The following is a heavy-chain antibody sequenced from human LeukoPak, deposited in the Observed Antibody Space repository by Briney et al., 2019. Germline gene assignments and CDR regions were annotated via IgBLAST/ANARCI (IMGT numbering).Heavy chain of an antibody. D-gene: IGHD3-10*01. CDR1: GFTFSSYA. J-gene: IGHJ4*02. CDR2: INHSGST. V-gene: IGHV4-34*01. Sequence: GSLRLSCAASGFTFSSYAMSWIRQPPGKGLEWIGEINHSGSTNYNPSLKSRVTISVDTSKNQFSLKLSSVTAADTAVYYCARIRRQSFDYWGQGTLVTVSS. CDR3: ARIRRQSFDY.